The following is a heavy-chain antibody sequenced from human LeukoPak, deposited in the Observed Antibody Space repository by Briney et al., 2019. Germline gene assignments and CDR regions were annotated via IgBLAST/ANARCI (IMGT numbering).Heavy chain of an antibody. J-gene: IGHJ4*02. Sequence: ASVKVSCKTSGYTFTDYYIHWVRQAPGQGLEWMGWIVPNSGGTSFAQNFQGRVTMTRDTSITTTYMELSSLRSDDTAVYYCARDPGDTDWYNFDFWGQGTLVTVSS. V-gene: IGHV1-2*02. CDR2: IVPNSGGT. CDR3: ARDPGDTDWYNFDF. CDR1: GYTFTDYY. D-gene: IGHD3-9*01.